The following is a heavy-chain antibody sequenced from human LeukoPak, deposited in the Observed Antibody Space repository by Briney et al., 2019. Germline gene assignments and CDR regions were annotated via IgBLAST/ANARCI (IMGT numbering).Heavy chain of an antibody. CDR3: ARGGSVVVIDY. CDR2: ITSSSSRT. V-gene: IGHV3-21*01. J-gene: IGHJ4*02. CDR1: GFIFSTYN. D-gene: IGHD3-22*01. Sequence: PGGSLRLSCSASGFIFSTYNMNWVRQAPGKALEWVSSITSSSSRTFYADSVKGRYTISRDNAKNSLYLQMNSLRAEDTAVYYCARGGSVVVIDYWGQGTLVTVSS.